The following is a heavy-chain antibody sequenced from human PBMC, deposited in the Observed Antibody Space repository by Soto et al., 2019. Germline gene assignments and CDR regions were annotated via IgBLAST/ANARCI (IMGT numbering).Heavy chain of an antibody. CDR3: AREYYDFWSGYQSDNWFDP. CDR1: GYSFTSYW. Sequence: RGESLKISCKGSGYSFTSYWISWVRQMPGKGLEWMGRIDPSDSYTNYSPSFQGHVTISADKSISTAYLQWSSLKASDTAMYYCAREYYDFWSGYQSDNWFDPWGQGTLVTVSS. CDR2: IDPSDSYT. D-gene: IGHD3-3*01. V-gene: IGHV5-10-1*01. J-gene: IGHJ5*02.